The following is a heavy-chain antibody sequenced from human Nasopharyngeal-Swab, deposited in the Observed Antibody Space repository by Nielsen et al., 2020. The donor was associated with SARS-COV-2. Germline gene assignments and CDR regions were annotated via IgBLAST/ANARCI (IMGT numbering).Heavy chain of an antibody. V-gene: IGHV4-34*01. Sequence: WIRQPPGKGLEWIGEVKHGGSNNTNPSHKSRVTMTVDTSKNQFSLNPGSVTAADTAVYYCARGDSDSPDYSPRVFDYWGQGSLVTVSS. D-gene: IGHD3-22*01. CDR3: ARGDSDSPDYSPRVFDY. J-gene: IGHJ4*02. CDR2: VKHGGSN.